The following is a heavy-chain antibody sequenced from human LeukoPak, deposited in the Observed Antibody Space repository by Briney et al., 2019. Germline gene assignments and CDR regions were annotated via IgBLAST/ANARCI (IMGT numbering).Heavy chain of an antibody. Sequence: ASVKVSCKASGYTFANYDINWVRQATGQGLEWMGWINPHSGATRYAEEFQGRVNMTRDTSISTAYMELSSLRSEDTAVYYCARGELARRWGQGTLVTVSS. J-gene: IGHJ4*02. CDR2: INPHSGAT. CDR1: GYTFANYD. CDR3: ARGELARR. V-gene: IGHV1-8*01. D-gene: IGHD1-7*01.